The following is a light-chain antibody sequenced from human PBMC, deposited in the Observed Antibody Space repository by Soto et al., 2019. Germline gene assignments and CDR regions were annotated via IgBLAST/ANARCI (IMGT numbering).Light chain of an antibody. Sequence: QSALTQPASVSGSLGQSITISCTGTSSDVGAYNYVSWYQQHPGKAPKLMIYEVSHRPSGVSNRFSGSKSGNTASLTISGLQAEDEADYYCSFYTTSSTLVFGGGTKLTVL. J-gene: IGLJ2*01. V-gene: IGLV2-14*01. CDR3: SFYTTSSTLV. CDR2: EVS. CDR1: SSDVGAYNY.